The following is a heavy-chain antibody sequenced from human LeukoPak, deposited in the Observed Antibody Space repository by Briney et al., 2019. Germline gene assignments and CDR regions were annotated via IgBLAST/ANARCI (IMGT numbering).Heavy chain of an antibody. CDR1: GYSINSGYY. D-gene: IGHD3-3*01. CDR3: ARHVLRFLEWLPNFDY. CDR2: MYHGGIT. J-gene: IGHJ4*02. V-gene: IGHV4-38-2*02. Sequence: PSETLSLTCTVSGYSINSGYYWDWIRQPPGKGLEWIGSMYHGGITYYSPFLKSRVTISVDTSKNQFSLKLSSVTAADTAVYYCARHVLRFLEWLPNFDYWGQGTLVTASS.